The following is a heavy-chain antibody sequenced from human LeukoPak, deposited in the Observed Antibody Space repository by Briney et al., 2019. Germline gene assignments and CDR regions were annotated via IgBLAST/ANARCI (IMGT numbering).Heavy chain of an antibody. J-gene: IGHJ4*02. CDR3: AKAPRGYSGYAGINFDY. CDR2: ISGSGTST. D-gene: IGHD5-12*01. CDR1: GFTFSSYA. Sequence: GGSLRLSCAASGFTFSSYAMSWVRQAPGMGPEWVSGISGSGTSTYYADSVKGRFTISRDNSKNTLYLQMSSLRAEDTAVYYCAKAPRGYSGYAGINFDYWGQGTLVTVSS. V-gene: IGHV3-23*01.